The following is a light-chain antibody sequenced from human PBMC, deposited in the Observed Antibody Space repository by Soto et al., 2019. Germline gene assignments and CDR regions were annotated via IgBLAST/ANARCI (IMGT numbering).Light chain of an antibody. J-gene: IGLJ2*01. CDR2: SNN. CDR1: NSNIESNY. V-gene: IGLV1-47*02. Sequence: QSVLTQTPSASGTPGQRVTISCSGSNSNIESNYVYWYQQLPGTAPKLLIYSNNQRPSGVPDRFSGSKSGTSASLAISGLQSEDEADYYCAAWDDSLIGVFGGGTKLTVL. CDR3: AAWDDSLIGV.